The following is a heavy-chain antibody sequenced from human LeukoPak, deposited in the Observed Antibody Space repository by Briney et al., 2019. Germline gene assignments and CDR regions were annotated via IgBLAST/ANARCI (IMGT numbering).Heavy chain of an antibody. CDR2: ISISSCYI. J-gene: IGHJ6*03. Sequence: GGSLRLSCAASGFTFSSYSMNWVRQAPGKGLEWVSSISISSCYIYYAGSVKGRFTISRDNSKNTLYLQMNSLRAEDTAVYYCAKDVLSGYYYMDVWGKGTTVTISS. D-gene: IGHD6-19*01. CDR3: AKDVLSGYYYMDV. CDR1: GFTFSSYS. V-gene: IGHV3-21*01.